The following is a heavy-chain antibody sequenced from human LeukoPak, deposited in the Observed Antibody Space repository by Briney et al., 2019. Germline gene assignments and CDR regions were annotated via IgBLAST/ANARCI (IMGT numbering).Heavy chain of an antibody. D-gene: IGHD3-10*01. J-gene: IGHJ3*02. CDR1: GGSISSYD. CDR3: ARTMVRGDAFDI. Sequence: SETLSLTCTVSGGSISSYDWSWIRQPPRKGLEWVGYIYYSGSTNYNPSLKSRVTISVDTSKNQFSVKLSSVTAADTAVYYCARTMVRGDAFDIWGQGTMVTVSS. CDR2: IYYSGST. V-gene: IGHV4-59*01.